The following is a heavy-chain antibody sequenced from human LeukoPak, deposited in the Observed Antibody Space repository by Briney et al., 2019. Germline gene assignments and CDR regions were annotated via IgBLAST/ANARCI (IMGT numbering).Heavy chain of an antibody. Sequence: PSETLSLTCTVSGGSISSYYWSWIRQPPGKGLEWIGYIYYSGSTNYNPSLKSRVTMSVDTSKNQFSLKLSSVTAADTAVYYCARGGWGWFDPWGQGTLVTVSS. CDR3: ARGGWGWFDP. CDR1: GGSISSYY. D-gene: IGHD3-16*01. J-gene: IGHJ5*02. CDR2: IYYSGST. V-gene: IGHV4-59*12.